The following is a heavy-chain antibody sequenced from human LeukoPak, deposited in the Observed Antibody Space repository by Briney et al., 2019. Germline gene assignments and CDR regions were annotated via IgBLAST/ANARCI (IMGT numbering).Heavy chain of an antibody. CDR1: GFTHINYS. V-gene: IGHV3-21*01. CDR2: INNSCSYI. Sequence: GGALRLSCIGSGFTHINYSMNWVRQAPGKGLEWVASINNSCSYIHYADSVRGRLTLPRDNARNSLYLQMNSLRAEGRAVYSCARGGDGVSSNSRGWFDPWGQGTLVSVSS. J-gene: IGHJ5*02. CDR3: ARGGDGVSSNSRGWFDP. D-gene: IGHD2-15*01.